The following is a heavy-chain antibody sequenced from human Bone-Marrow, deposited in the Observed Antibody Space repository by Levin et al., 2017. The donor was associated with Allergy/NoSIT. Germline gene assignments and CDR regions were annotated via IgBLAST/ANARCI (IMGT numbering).Heavy chain of an antibody. D-gene: IGHD1-20*01. CDR2: IYYSGST. J-gene: IGHJ5*02. V-gene: IGHV4-39*01. CDR1: GGSISSSSYY. CDR3: ARLITGTTGGWFDP. Sequence: SETLSLTCTVSGGSISSSSYYWGWIRQPPGKGLEWIGSIYYSGSTYYNPSLKSRVTISVDTSKNQFSLKLSSVTAADTAVYYCARLITGTTGGWFDPWGQGTLVTVSS.